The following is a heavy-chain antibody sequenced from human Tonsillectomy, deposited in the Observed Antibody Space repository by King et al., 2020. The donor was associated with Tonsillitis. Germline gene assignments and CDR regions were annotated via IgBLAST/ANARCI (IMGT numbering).Heavy chain of an antibody. CDR1: GYTFTSYY. D-gene: IGHD6-13*01. J-gene: IGHJ6*02. Sequence: QLVQSGAEVKKPGASVKVSCKASGYTFTSYYMHWVRQAPGQGLEWMGIINPSGDSTSYAQKFQGRVTMTRDTSTSTVYMELSSLRSEDTAVYYCTRQQPLYGMDVWGQGTTVTVSS. V-gene: IGHV1-46*03. CDR3: TRQQPLYGMDV. CDR2: INPSGDST.